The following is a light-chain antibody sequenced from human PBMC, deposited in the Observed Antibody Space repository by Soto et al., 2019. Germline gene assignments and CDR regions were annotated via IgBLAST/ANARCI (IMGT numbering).Light chain of an antibody. CDR1: SGHRNYA. Sequence: QSVLTQSASASASLGASVKLTCTLSSGHRNYAVAWHQQQPEKGPRFLMKLNNDGSHTKGDGIPDRFSGSSSGAERYLSISSLQSEDGGDYYCQTWGADIIVFGGGTQLTVL. V-gene: IGLV4-69*01. CDR2: LNNDGSH. J-gene: IGLJ2*01. CDR3: QTWGADIIV.